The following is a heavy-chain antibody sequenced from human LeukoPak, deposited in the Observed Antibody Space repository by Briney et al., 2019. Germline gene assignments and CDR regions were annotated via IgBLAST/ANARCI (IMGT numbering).Heavy chain of an antibody. D-gene: IGHD3-10*01. CDR2: INPNSGGT. Sequence: ASVRVSCKASGYTFTGYYMHWVRQAPGQGLEWMGWINPNSGGTNYAQKFQGRVTMTRDTSISTAYMELSRLRSDDTAVYYCAYLWFGEPNFDYWGQGTLVTVSS. J-gene: IGHJ4*02. V-gene: IGHV1-2*02. CDR1: GYTFTGYY. CDR3: AYLWFGEPNFDY.